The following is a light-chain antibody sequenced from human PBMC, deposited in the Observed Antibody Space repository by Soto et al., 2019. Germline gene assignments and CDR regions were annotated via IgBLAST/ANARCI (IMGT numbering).Light chain of an antibody. Sequence: QSALTQPPSASGSPGQSVAISCTGTSSDVGGYNYVSWYQQHPGKAPKLMIYEVHKRPSGIPDRFSGSKSGTSATLGITGFQTGYDADYYCGSWDSSRSAYVFGTGTKGTVL. CDR1: SSDVGGYNY. V-gene: IGLV2-8*01. J-gene: IGLJ1*01. CDR2: EVH. CDR3: GSWDSSRSAYV.